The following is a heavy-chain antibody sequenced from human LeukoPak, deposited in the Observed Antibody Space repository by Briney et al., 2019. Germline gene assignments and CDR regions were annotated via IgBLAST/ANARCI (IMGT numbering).Heavy chain of an antibody. J-gene: IGHJ4*02. CDR2: IYYSGST. Sequence: SETLSLTCTVSGGSISSSSYYWGWIRQPPGKGLEWIGSIYYSGSTNYNPSLKSRVTISVDTSKNQFSLKLSSVTAADTAVYYCATGTYSSGWYSFDFWGQGPLVTVSS. CDR1: GGSISSSSYY. D-gene: IGHD6-19*01. V-gene: IGHV4-39*07. CDR3: ATGTYSSGWYSFDF.